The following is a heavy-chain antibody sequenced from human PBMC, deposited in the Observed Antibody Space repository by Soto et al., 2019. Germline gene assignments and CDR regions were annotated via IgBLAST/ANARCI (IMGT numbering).Heavy chain of an antibody. CDR1: GFTFSSYS. J-gene: IGHJ1*01. D-gene: IGHD4-17*01. V-gene: IGHV3-48*01. Sequence: GGSLRLSSVASGFTFSSYSMNWVRQAPGKGLEWVSYISSSSTIYYADSVKGRFTISRDNAKNSLYLQMNSLRAEDTAVYYCASSISYGGYFQHWGQGTLVTVSS. CDR2: ISSSSTI. CDR3: ASSISYGGYFQH.